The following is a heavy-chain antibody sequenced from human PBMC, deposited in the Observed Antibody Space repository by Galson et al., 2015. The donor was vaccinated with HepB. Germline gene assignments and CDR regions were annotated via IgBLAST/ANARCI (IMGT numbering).Heavy chain of an antibody. Sequence: CAISGDSVSSNSAVWNWIRQSPARGLEWLGRTYYKSKWNNNYAAAVKSRITISADTSKNQFSLQLNSVTPEDTAVYYCARARSMWEPPLDYWGQGTLVTVSS. D-gene: IGHD1-26*01. CDR2: TYYKSKWNN. CDR1: GDSVSSNSAV. V-gene: IGHV6-1*01. CDR3: ARARSMWEPPLDY. J-gene: IGHJ4*02.